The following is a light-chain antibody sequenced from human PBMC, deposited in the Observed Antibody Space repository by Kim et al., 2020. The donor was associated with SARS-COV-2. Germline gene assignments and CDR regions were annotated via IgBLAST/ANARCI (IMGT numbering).Light chain of an antibody. V-gene: IGLV7-43*01. CDR3: LLYYGGAQV. Sequence: PERTVTHACASNSGAVASGYSPNWYQQKPGQAPSALIYSTRNKHSWTPARFSGSLLGGKAALTLSGVQPEDEAEYYCLLYYGGAQVFGGGTQLTVL. CDR2: STR. J-gene: IGLJ3*02. CDR1: SGAVASGYS.